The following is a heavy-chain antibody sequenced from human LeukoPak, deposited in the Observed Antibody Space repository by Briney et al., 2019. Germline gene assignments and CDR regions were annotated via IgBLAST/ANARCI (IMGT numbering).Heavy chain of an antibody. D-gene: IGHD2-15*01. V-gene: IGHV3-23*01. Sequence: GGSLRLSCVASGFPISSHAMRWVRQPPGKGLEWVSAIRNGKTYYADSGRGRFSISRVDSKNTVYLQMDSLRDEDTALYYCVMEAGYCAPVCLKSNWFDPWGQGTLVTVSS. CDR1: GFPISSHA. J-gene: IGHJ5*02. CDR3: VMEAGYCAPVCLKSNWFDP. CDR2: IRNGKT.